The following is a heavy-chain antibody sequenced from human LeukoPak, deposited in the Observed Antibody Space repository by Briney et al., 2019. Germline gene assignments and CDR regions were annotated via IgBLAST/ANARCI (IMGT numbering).Heavy chain of an antibody. D-gene: IGHD3-9*01. V-gene: IGHV1-18*01. CDR3: ARDPVLRYFDWLYNYYYYGMDV. J-gene: IGHJ6*02. CDR2: ISAYNGNT. CDR1: GYTFTSYG. Sequence: ASVKVSCTASGYTFTSYGISWVRQAPGQGLEWMGWISAYNGNTNYAQKLRGRVTMTTDTSTSTAYMELRSLRSDDTAVYYCARDPVLRYFDWLYNYYYYGMDVWGQGTTVTVSS.